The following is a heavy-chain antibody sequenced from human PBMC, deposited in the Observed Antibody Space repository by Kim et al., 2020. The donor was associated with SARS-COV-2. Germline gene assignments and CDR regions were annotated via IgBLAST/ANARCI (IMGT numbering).Heavy chain of an antibody. Sequence: SETLSLTCAVSGGSISSTNWWSWVRQPPGKGLEWIGEIYHSGSTNYNPSLKSRVTISVDKSKNQFSLKLSSVTAADTAVYYCASHSSSWNFFDSWGQGTLVTVSS. CDR1: GGSISSTNW. D-gene: IGHD6-13*01. V-gene: IGHV4-4*02. CDR3: ASHSSSWNFFDS. J-gene: IGHJ4*02. CDR2: IYHSGST.